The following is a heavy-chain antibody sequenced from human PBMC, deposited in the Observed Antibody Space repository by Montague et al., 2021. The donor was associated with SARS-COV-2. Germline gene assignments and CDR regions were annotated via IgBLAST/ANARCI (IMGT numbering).Heavy chain of an antibody. CDR3: AGGGPDHCGVDV. V-gene: IGHV4-4*02. CDR2: IYYAGNT. CDR1: DGSISSPNW. D-gene: IGHD3-16*01. J-gene: IGHJ6*02. Sequence: SETLSLTCAVSDGSISSPNWRYSLRQPPGKRLEWIGVIYYAGNTNYNSSPKSRAIIFIDNSKNHFSLQLRFVTAADTAVYYCAGGGPDHCGVDVWGQGTTVAVSS.